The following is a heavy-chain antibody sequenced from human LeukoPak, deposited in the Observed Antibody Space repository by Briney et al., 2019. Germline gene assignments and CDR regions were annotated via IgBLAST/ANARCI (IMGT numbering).Heavy chain of an antibody. Sequence: SETLSLTCAVYGGSFSGYYWSWIRQPPGKGLEWTGEINHSGSTNYNPSLKSRVTISVDTSKNQFSLKLSSVTAADTAVYYCARHPRGRGWLQLRHFDYWGQGTLVTVSS. D-gene: IGHD5-24*01. CDR1: GGSFSGYY. CDR3: ARHPRGRGWLQLRHFDY. CDR2: INHSGST. V-gene: IGHV4-34*01. J-gene: IGHJ4*02.